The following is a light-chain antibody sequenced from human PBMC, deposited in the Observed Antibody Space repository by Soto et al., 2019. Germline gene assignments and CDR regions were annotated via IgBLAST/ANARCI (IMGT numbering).Light chain of an antibody. Sequence: EIVMTQSPATLSVSPGERATLSCRASQSVGSNLAWSQQKPGHAPRLLIYGASTRATSIPARFSGSGSGTEFTLTISSLQSEVFAIYFCQQYNNWPPDRTFGQGTNVEIK. CDR1: QSVGSN. V-gene: IGKV3-15*01. CDR2: GAS. J-gene: IGKJ1*01. CDR3: QQYNNWPPDRT.